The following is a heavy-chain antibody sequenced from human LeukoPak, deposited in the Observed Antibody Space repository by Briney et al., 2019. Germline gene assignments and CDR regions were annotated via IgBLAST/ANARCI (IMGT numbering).Heavy chain of an antibody. V-gene: IGHV3-21*01. J-gene: IGHJ4*02. D-gene: IGHD2-21*02. CDR3: ASHWDCGGDCVYYFDY. CDR1: GFTFSSYS. Sequence: PGGSLRHSCAASGFTFSSYSMNWVRQAPGKGLEWVSSISSSSSYIYYADSVKGRFTISRDNAKNSLYLQMNSLRAEDTAVYYCASHWDCGGDCVYYFDYWGQGTLVTVSS. CDR2: ISSSSSYI.